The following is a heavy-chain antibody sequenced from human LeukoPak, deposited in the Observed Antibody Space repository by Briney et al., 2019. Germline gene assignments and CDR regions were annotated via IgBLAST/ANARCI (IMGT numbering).Heavy chain of an antibody. D-gene: IGHD3-22*01. V-gene: IGHV1-24*01. J-gene: IGHJ4*02. Sequence: ASVTVSCKVSGYTLTELSMHWVRRAPGKGLEWMGGFDPEDGETIYAQKFQGRVTMTEDTSTDTAYMELSSLRSEDTAVYYCATGYYYDSSGYYQNWGQGTLVTVSS. CDR1: GYTLTELS. CDR2: FDPEDGET. CDR3: ATGYYYDSSGYYQN.